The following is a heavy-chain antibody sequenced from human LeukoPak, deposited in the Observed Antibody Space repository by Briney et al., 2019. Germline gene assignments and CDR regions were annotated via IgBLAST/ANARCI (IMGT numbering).Heavy chain of an antibody. V-gene: IGHV3-7*01. D-gene: IGHD2-2*01. CDR3: ASTATCSF. J-gene: IGHJ3*01. CDR1: GFTFSNYW. Sequence: PGGSLRLSCAASGFTFSNYWMTWVRQAPGKGLEWVANIKQDGSEKNYVDSVKGRFTISRDKAQNSLYLQMNSLRAEDTAVYYCASTATCSFWGQGTMVTVSS. CDR2: IKQDGSEK.